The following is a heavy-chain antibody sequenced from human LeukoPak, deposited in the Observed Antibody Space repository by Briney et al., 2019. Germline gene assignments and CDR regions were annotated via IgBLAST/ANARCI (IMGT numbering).Heavy chain of an antibody. V-gene: IGHV4-39*07. J-gene: IGHJ5*02. CDR2: IYYSGST. Sequence: SETLSLACTVSGGSISSNYYWGWIRQPPGKGLEWIGIIYYSGSTCYNPSLKSRVTISVDTSKNQFSLKLSSVTAADTAVYYCARDQDCSSTSCYGERWFDPWGQGTLVTVSS. CDR3: ARDQDCSSTSCYGERWFDP. D-gene: IGHD2-2*01. CDR1: GGSISSNYY.